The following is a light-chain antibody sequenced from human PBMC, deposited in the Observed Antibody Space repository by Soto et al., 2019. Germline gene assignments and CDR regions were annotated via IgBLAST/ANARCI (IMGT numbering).Light chain of an antibody. V-gene: IGKV3-15*01. Sequence: EVVMTQSPGTLSVSPGERATLSCRASQSVNANLAWYQQKPGQAPRLLIHGASNRATGIPARFSGSGFGTEFILNIRSLQSEDFAVYYCQQYNTWLWTFGQGTKVEI. CDR1: QSVNAN. J-gene: IGKJ1*01. CDR2: GAS. CDR3: QQYNTWLWT.